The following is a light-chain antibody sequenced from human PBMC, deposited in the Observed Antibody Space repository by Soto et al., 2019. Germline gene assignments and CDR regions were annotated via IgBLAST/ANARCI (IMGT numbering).Light chain of an antibody. CDR2: DAS. CDR1: QTISSW. CDR3: QQYITFPYT. Sequence: DIQMTQSPSTLSASVGDRVTITCRASQTISSWLAWYQQKPGKAPDLLIYDASSLQDGVPPRFSGRGSGTEFTLTISSLQPDDFATYFCQQYITFPYTFGQGAKVDIK. J-gene: IGKJ2*01. V-gene: IGKV1-5*01.